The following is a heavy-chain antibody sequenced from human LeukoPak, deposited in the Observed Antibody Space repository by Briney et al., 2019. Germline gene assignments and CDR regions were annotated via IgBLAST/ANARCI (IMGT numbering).Heavy chain of an antibody. V-gene: IGHV1-69*01. CDR2: ITPIFGTT. CDR1: GGTFSSYV. Sequence: ASVKVSCKASGGTFSSYVFTWVRQAPGQGLEWMGGITPIFGTTDYAEKFQGRVTTTADASTYTAFMELSSLEDSAVYYCAYGYSYIAFWGQGTLVTVSS. D-gene: IGHD5-18*01. CDR3: AYGYSYIAF. J-gene: IGHJ4*02.